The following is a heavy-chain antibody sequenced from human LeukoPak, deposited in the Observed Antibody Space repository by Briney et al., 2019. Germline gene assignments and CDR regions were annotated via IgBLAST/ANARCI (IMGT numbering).Heavy chain of an antibody. J-gene: IGHJ4*02. V-gene: IGHV3-74*03. CDR3: ARATYTSSRFDF. CDR1: GFTFSSYW. Sequence: GGSLRLSCAASGFTFSSYWIHWVRQAPGKGLAWVSRVNSDGSTTTYADSVKGRFTISRDNAKNTVYLQMNSLRAEDTGVYYCARATYTSSRFDFWGQGTLVTVSS. D-gene: IGHD6-13*01. CDR2: VNSDGSTT.